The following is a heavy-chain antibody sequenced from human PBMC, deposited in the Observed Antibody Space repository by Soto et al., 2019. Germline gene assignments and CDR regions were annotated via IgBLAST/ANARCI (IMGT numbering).Heavy chain of an antibody. J-gene: IGHJ4*02. CDR1: GFTLSDYY. CDR3: ARDAGGDKGYDWGFDY. V-gene: IGHV3-11*01. D-gene: IGHD5-12*01. CDR2: ISSTGGSI. Sequence: QVQLEESGGGLVKPGGSLRLSCAASGFTLSDYYMTWIRQAPGKGLEWISYISSTGGSIYYADSVKGRFTISRDNAQNSLSLQMNSLRAEDPAMYFCARDAGGDKGYDWGFDYWGQGTLVTVSS.